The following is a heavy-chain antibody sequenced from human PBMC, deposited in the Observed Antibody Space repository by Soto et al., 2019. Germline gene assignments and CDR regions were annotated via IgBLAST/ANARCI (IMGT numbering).Heavy chain of an antibody. CDR1: GFTLRSNY. CDR2: IYSGGST. J-gene: IGHJ6*02. V-gene: IGHV3-53*04. D-gene: IGHD1-1*01. Sequence: PRGALRTSFAASGFTLRSNYMSLVRPAPGKGLEWVSVIYSGGSTYYADSVKGRFTISRHNSKNTLYLQMNSLRAEDTAVYYCACWTLEIYYYYYGMDVWGQGTTVTVSS. CDR3: ACWTLEIYYYYYGMDV.